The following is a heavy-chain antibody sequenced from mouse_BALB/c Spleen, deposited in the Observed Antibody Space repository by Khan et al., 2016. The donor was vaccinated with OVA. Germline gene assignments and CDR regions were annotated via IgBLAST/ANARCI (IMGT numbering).Heavy chain of an antibody. CDR1: GFTFSTFA. J-gene: IGHJ3*01. V-gene: IGHV5-9-3*01. CDR2: INSDGDYT. D-gene: IGHD2-1*01. CDR3: ARSPYGNFAY. Sequence: EVQGVESGGGLVKPGGSLKLSCAASGFTFSTFAMSWVRQTPEQRLEWVAIINSDGDYTYYPDNVKGRFTISRDNATSTLYLQLNSLRSEDSAMYYCARSPYGNFAYWGQGTLVTVSA.